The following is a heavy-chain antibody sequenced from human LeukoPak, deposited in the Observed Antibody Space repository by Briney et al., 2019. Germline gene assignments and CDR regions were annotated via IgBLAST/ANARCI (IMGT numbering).Heavy chain of an antibody. V-gene: IGHV3-9*03. CDR2: ISGNSGSI. J-gene: IGHJ4*02. CDR3: AKDLGIAVAGRAFDY. D-gene: IGHD6-19*01. CDR1: GFTFDDYA. Sequence: GGSLRLSCAASGFTFDDYAMHWVRQAPGKGLEWVSGISGNSGSIGYADSVKGRFTISRDNAKNSLYLQMNSLRAEDMALYYCAKDLGIAVAGRAFDYWGQGTLVTVSS.